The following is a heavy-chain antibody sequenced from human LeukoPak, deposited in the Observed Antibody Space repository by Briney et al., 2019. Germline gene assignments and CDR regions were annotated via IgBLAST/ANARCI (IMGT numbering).Heavy chain of an antibody. Sequence: GGSLRLSCAASGFTFSSYDMHWVRQAPGKGLEWVTVISYDGSNRYYGDSVKGRFTISRDNSKNTLYLKMNSLRAEDTAVYYCAKEGSNGDFDYWGQGTLVTVSS. CDR1: GFTFSSYD. D-gene: IGHD1-26*01. CDR2: ISYDGSNR. CDR3: AKEGSNGDFDY. J-gene: IGHJ4*02. V-gene: IGHV3-30*18.